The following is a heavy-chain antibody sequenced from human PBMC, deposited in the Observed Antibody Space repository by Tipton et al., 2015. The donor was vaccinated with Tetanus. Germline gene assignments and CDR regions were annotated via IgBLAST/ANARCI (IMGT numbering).Heavy chain of an antibody. D-gene: IGHD3-10*01. J-gene: IGHJ4*02. CDR3: ASGSSLDY. CDR1: KFSFSRHS. CDR2: ISSTTRYI. V-gene: IGHV3-21*01. Sequence: SLRLSCAASKFSFSRHSMNWVRQAPGKGLEWVSSISSTTRYIDYVDSVKGRFTISRDNAKNSVYLQMNSLRVEDTAVYYCASGSSLDYWGQGTLVTVSS.